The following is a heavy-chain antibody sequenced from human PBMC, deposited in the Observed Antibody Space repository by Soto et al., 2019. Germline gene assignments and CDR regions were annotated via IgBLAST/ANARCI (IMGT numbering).Heavy chain of an antibody. Sequence: EVPLVESGGGLVQRGGSLRLSCAASGLSLSTYSLNWVRQAPRKGLEWVSYISGTSDTIYYADSVKGRFTISRDNAKNSLYLQMNSLRDDDTAVYFCARGFDLQYGMDVWGQGTTVTVSS. CDR1: GLSLSTYS. CDR2: ISGTSDTI. CDR3: ARGFDLQYGMDV. J-gene: IGHJ6*02. V-gene: IGHV3-48*02. D-gene: IGHD3-10*01.